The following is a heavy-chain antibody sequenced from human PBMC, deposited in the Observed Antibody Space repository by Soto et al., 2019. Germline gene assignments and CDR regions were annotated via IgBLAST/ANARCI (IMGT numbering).Heavy chain of an antibody. CDR1: GGSISTSRSY. CDR3: AREPTTGDTDLWFDP. V-gene: IGHV4-39*02. D-gene: IGHD2-21*01. Sequence: QLQLLESGPGLVKASETLSLTCNVSGGSISTSRSYWSWIRQPPGKGLEGLANIFYSGSTYYNPSIASRVTVPVDTSKSEFSLKSRSVTAADTAGYYCAREPTTGDTDLWFDPWGQGTLVTVSS. J-gene: IGHJ5*02. CDR2: IFYSGST.